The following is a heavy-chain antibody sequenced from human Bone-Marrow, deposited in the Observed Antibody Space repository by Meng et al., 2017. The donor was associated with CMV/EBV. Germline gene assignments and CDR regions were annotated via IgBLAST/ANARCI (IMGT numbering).Heavy chain of an antibody. CDR1: SFSGSY. D-gene: IGHD3-10*01. J-gene: IGHJ5*02. CDR2: INHSGST. CDR3: ARNRLLWFGELFGGYNWFDP. V-gene: IGHV4-34*01. Sequence: SFSGSYWSWIRQPPGKGLEWIGEINHSGSTNYNPSLKSRVTISVDTSKNQFSLKLSSVTAADTAVYYCARNRLLWFGELFGGYNWFDPWGQGTLAPSPQ.